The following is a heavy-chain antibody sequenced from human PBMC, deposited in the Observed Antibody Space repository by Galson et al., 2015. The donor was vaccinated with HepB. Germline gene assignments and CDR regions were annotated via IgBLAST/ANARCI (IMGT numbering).Heavy chain of an antibody. Sequence: SLRLSCAASGFTFSSYAMHWVRQAPGKGLEYVSAISSNGGSTYYADSVKGRFTISRDNSKNTLYLQMSSLRAEDTAVYYCVKDREAGAGPGRLVRGVITTTLDYWGQGTLVTVSS. CDR3: VKDREAGAGPGRLVRGVITTTLDY. CDR1: GFTFSSYA. CDR2: ISSNGGST. J-gene: IGHJ4*02. V-gene: IGHV3-64D*06. D-gene: IGHD3-10*01.